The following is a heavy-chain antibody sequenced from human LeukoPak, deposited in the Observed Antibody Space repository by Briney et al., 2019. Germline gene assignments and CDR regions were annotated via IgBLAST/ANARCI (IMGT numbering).Heavy chain of an antibody. J-gene: IGHJ4*02. Sequence: GGSLRLSCAASGFTFSSYGXXXXXXXXXXXXXXXXGXXXXXXSXYYADSVRGRXTISKDYSXNTLYLQMNSLRAEDTALYYCAKDFHDNIGYSLPAYFFDYWGQGTLVTVSS. V-gene: IGHV3-23*01. CDR3: AKDFHDNIGYSLPAYFFDY. D-gene: IGHD3-22*01. CDR2: XXXXXXSX. CDR1: GFTFSSYG.